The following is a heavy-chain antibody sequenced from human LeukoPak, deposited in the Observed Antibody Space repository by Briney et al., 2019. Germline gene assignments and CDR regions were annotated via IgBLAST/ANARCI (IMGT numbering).Heavy chain of an antibody. Sequence: PSETLSLTCTVSGGSISSYYWSWIRQPPGKGLEWIGYIYYSGSTNYNPSLKSRVTISVDTSKNQFSLKLSSVTAADTAVYYCARMGSRWLTGSWFDPWGQGTLVTVSS. V-gene: IGHV4-59*08. J-gene: IGHJ5*02. D-gene: IGHD2-2*01. CDR1: GGSISSYY. CDR2: IYYSGST. CDR3: ARMGSRWLTGSWFDP.